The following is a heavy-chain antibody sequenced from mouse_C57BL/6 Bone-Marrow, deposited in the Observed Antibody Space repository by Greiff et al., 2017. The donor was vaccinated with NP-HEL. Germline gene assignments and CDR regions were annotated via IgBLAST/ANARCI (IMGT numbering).Heavy chain of an antibody. D-gene: IGHD2-4*01. J-gene: IGHJ3*01. CDR2: ISYDGSN. CDR1: GYSITSGYY. CDR3: ARGGGLRRSPWFAY. V-gene: IGHV3-6*01. Sequence: EVHLVESGPGLVKPSQSLSLTCSVTGYSITSGYYWNWIRQFPGNKLEWMGYISYDGSNNYNPSLKNRISITRDTSKNQFFLKLNSVTTEDTATYYCARGGGLRRSPWFAYWGQGTLVTVSA.